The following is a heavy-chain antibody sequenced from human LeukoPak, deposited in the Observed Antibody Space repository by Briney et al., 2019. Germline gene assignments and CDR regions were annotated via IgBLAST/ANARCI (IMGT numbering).Heavy chain of an antibody. D-gene: IGHD3-22*01. J-gene: IGHJ4*02. Sequence: GGSLRLSCAASGFTFSGYSMNWVRQAPGKGLEWVSSISSSSSCIYYADSVKGRFTISRDNAKNSLYLQMNSLRAEDTAVYYCASDRTDYYDSSGDFDYWGQGTLVTVSS. CDR3: ASDRTDYYDSSGDFDY. CDR1: GFTFSGYS. V-gene: IGHV3-21*01. CDR2: ISSSSSCI.